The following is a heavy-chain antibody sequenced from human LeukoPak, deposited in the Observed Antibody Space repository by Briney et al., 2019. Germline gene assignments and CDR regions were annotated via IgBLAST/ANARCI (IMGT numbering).Heavy chain of an antibody. CDR1: GGSVNIGSYY. J-gene: IGHJ4*02. Sequence: PSQTLSLTCTVSGGSVNIGSYYWSWIRPPPGKGLEWIGRIYYSGSTNYNPSLKSRVTISVDTSKNQFSLKLNSVTAADTAVYYCARGIGQWLAFDYWGQGTPVTVSS. D-gene: IGHD6-19*01. CDR3: ARGIGQWLAFDY. V-gene: IGHV4-61*01. CDR2: IYYSGST.